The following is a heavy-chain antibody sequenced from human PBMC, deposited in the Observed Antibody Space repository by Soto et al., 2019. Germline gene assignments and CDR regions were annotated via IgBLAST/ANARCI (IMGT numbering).Heavy chain of an antibody. D-gene: IGHD6-19*01. J-gene: IGHJ4*02. CDR3: ARSYSSGWWVDYFDY. CDR1: GGSFSGYY. CDR2: INHSGST. Sequence: PSETLSLTCAVYGGSFSGYYWSWIRQPPGKGLEWIGEINHSGSTNYNPSLKSRVTITVDTSKNQFSLKLSSVTAADTAVYYCARSYSSGWWVDYFDYWGQGTLVTVSS. V-gene: IGHV4-34*01.